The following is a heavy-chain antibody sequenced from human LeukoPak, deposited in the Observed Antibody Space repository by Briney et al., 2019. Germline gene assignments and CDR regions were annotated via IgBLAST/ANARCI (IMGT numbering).Heavy chain of an antibody. CDR3: ARRSYNSPFRY. CDR2: IYHSGST. D-gene: IGHD5-24*01. CDR1: GYSISSGYS. J-gene: IGHJ4*02. Sequence: SETLSLTCTVSGYSISSGYSWGWIRQPPGKGLEWIGSIYHSGSTYYNPSLKSRVTISVDTSKNHFSLNLRSVTAADTAVYYCARRSYNSPFRYWGQGTPVTVSS. V-gene: IGHV4-38-2*02.